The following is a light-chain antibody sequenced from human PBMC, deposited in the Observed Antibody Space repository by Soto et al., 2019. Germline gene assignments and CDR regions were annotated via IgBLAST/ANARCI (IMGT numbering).Light chain of an antibody. V-gene: IGLV1-44*01. CDR1: SSNIGSNT. CDR3: AAWDDSLTAVV. Sequence: QSVLTQPPSASGTPGQRVTISCSGSSSNIGSNTVNWYQQLPGTAPKLLIHSNNQRPSGVPDRFSGSKSGTSASLAISGLQSEDEADYYCAAWDDSLTAVVFGGGTQLTVL. J-gene: IGLJ3*02. CDR2: SNN.